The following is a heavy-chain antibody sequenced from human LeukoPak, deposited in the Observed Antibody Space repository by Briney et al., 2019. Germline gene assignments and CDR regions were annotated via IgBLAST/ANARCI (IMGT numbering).Heavy chain of an antibody. D-gene: IGHD1-26*01. J-gene: IGHJ4*02. CDR2: ISAYNGNT. Sequence: SVKVSCKASGYTFTSYGISWVRQAPGQGLEWMGWISAYNGNTNYAQKLQGRVTMTRNTSISTAYMELSSLRSEDTAVYYCARAVKKYSGSYYGYWGQGTLVTVSS. CDR1: GYTFTSYG. V-gene: IGHV1-18*01. CDR3: ARAVKKYSGSYYGY.